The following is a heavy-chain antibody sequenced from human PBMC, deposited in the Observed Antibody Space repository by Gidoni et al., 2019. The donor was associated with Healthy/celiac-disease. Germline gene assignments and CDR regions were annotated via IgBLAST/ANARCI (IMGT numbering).Heavy chain of an antibody. D-gene: IGHD3-9*01. CDR3: AILFDPGGDY. V-gene: IGHV1-69*02. CDR1: RGTFSSYT. J-gene: IGHJ4*02. Sequence: QVPLVQSGAEEKKPGSPVKVSCKPSRGTFSSYTLSWVRQAPGQGLEWMGRIIPILGIANYAQKFQGRVTITADKSTSTAYMELSSLRSEDTAVYYCAILFDPGGDYWGQGTLVTVSS. CDR2: IIPILGIA.